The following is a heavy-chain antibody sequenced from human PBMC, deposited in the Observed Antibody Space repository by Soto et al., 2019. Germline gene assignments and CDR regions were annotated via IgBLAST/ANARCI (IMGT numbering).Heavy chain of an antibody. Sequence: EVQLVESGGGLVQPGGSLRLSCAASGFTFNAYWMNWVRQAPGKGLEGVANINRDGTEKNYVDSVKGRFTVSRDNAKNSLHLKMYSLRAEDTAVYYCVRVRTEYGSYDSSYYDVFDFWGQGTKVTVSS. J-gene: IGHJ3*01. CDR1: GFTFNAYW. CDR2: INRDGTEK. D-gene: IGHD6-6*01. CDR3: VRVRTEYGSYDSSYYDVFDF. V-gene: IGHV3-7*05.